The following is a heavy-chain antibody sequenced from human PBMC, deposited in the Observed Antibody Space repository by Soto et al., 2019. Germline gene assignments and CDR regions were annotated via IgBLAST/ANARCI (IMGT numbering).Heavy chain of an antibody. CDR3: APRHTIFGVVIDY. V-gene: IGHV3-23*01. Sequence: GGSLRLSCAASGFTFSSYAMSWVRQAPGKGLEWVSAISGSGGSTYYADSVKGRFTISRDNSKNTLYLQMNSLRAEDTAVYYCAPRHTIFGVVIDYWGQGTLVTVSS. D-gene: IGHD3-3*01. CDR2: ISGSGGST. J-gene: IGHJ4*02. CDR1: GFTFSSYA.